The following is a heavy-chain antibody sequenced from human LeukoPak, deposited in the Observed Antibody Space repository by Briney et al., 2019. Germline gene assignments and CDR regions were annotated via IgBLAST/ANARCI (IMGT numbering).Heavy chain of an antibody. D-gene: IGHD3/OR15-3a*01. CDR1: GFTFGDTW. CDR2: IKQDGSEK. Sequence: GGSLRLSCAASGFTFGDTWMNWVRQVPGQGLEWVANIKQDGSEKFYVASVKGRFTIARDNGKSSLYLQMNSLRAEDTALYYCATSYDMGWLIGYWGQGTLVTVSS. CDR3: ATSYDMGWLIGY. V-gene: IGHV3-7*03. J-gene: IGHJ4*02.